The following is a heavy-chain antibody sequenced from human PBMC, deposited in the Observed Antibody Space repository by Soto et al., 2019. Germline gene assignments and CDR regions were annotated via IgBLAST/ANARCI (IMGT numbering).Heavy chain of an antibody. J-gene: IGHJ4*02. CDR3: ARRGAGYNYDF. V-gene: IGHV5-51*01. CDR2: IHPGESDT. D-gene: IGHD5-12*01. Sequence: PGESLKISCKSYGYSFTTYWIAWVRQMPGKGLEWMGSIHPGESDTRYSPSFQGQITISADKPTSTAYLEWSSLKASETAMYYCARRGAGYNYDFWGQGTLVTVSS. CDR1: GYSFTTYW.